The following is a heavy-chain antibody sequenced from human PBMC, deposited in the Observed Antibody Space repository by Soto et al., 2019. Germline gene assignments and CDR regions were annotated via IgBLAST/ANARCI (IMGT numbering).Heavy chain of an antibody. CDR1: GYTFTSFG. J-gene: IGHJ6*02. Sequence: QVQLVQSGAEVKKPGASVKVSCKASGYTFTSFGISSVRQAPGQGLEWMGWISAYNGNTNYAQKLQGRVTITEDTSTSTAYMELRSLRSDDTAVYYCARGVKDNYNYYYCMDVWGQGTTVTFSS. D-gene: IGHD1-1*01. V-gene: IGHV1-18*01. CDR2: ISAYNGNT. CDR3: ARGVKDNYNYYYCMDV.